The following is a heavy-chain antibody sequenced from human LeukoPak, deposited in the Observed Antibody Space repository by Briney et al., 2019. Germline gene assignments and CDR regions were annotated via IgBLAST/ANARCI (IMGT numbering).Heavy chain of an antibody. D-gene: IGHD2-2*02. CDR3: ARALGNDQLLYLRGNWFDP. V-gene: IGHV1-46*01. J-gene: IGHJ5*02. CDR2: INPSGGST. CDR1: GYSFTSYW. Sequence: GESLKISCKGSGYSFTSYWIGWVRQAPGQGLEWMGIINPSGGSTSYAQKFQGRVTMTRDTSTSTVYMELSSLRSEDTAVYYCARALGNDQLLYLRGNWFDPWGQGTLVTVSS.